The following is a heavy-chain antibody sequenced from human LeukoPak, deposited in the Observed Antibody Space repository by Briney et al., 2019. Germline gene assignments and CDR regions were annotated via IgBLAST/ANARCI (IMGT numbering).Heavy chain of an antibody. V-gene: IGHV1-18*01. J-gene: IGHJ4*02. CDR3: ARGLDYYGSGSYYIY. Sequence: GASVKVSCKASGYTFTSHGISWVRQAPGQGLEWMGWISAYNGNTNYAQKLQGRVTMTTDTSTSTAYMELRSLRSDDTAVYYCARGLDYYGSGSYYIYWGQGTLVTVSS. CDR2: ISAYNGNT. D-gene: IGHD3-10*01. CDR1: GYTFTSHG.